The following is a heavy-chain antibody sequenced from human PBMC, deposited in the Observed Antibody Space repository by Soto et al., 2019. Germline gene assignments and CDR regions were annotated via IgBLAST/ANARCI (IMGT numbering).Heavy chain of an antibody. CDR2: IMPVFPTP. CDR1: GGTFSTSA. D-gene: IGHD5-12*01. V-gene: IGHV1-69*12. J-gene: IGHJ6*02. Sequence: VQLEQSGPEVKKPGSSVKVSCKASGGTFSTSALSWVRQAPGQGLEWMGGIMPVFPTPDYAQKFQGRVTITADESTSTAYMELGGLTSDDTAVYYCARHKDRLQLGGNYYYILDVWGQGTAVTVS. CDR3: ARHKDRLQLGGNYYYILDV.